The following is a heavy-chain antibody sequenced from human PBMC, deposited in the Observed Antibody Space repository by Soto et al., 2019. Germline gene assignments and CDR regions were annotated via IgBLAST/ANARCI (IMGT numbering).Heavy chain of an antibody. CDR2: ISSSSSTI. CDR1: GFTFSSYS. V-gene: IGHV3-48*02. D-gene: IGHD6-6*01. J-gene: IGHJ4*02. CDR3: AREPASIAARPGLFGY. Sequence: PGGSLRLSCAASGFTFSSYSMNWVRQAPGKGLEWVSYISSSSSTIYYADSVKGRFTISRDNAKNSLYLQMNSLRDEDTAVYYCAREPASIAARPGLFGYWGQGTLVTVSS.